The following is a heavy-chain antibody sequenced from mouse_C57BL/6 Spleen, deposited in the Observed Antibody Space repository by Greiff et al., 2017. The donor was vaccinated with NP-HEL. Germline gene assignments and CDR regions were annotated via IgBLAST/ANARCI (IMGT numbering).Heavy chain of an antibody. D-gene: IGHD1-1*01. CDR3: ARSGPIYYYGSGYFDV. Sequence: EVKLMESGPELVKPGASVKMSCKASGYTFTDYNMHWVKQSHGKSLEWIGYINPNNGGTSYNQKFKGKATLTVNKSSSTAYMELRSLTSEDSAVYYCARSGPIYYYGSGYFDVWGTGTTVTVSS. CDR2: INPNNGGT. CDR1: GYTFTDYN. J-gene: IGHJ1*03. V-gene: IGHV1-22*01.